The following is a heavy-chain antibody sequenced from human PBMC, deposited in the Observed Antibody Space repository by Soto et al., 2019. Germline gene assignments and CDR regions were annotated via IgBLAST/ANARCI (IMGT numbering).Heavy chain of an antibody. V-gene: IGHV4-4*07. D-gene: IGHD6-13*01. Sequence: PSETLSLTCTVSGGSISSYYWSWIRQPAGKGLEWIGRIYTSGSTNYNPSLKSRVTMSVDTSKNQFSLKLSSVTAADTAVYYCARDGVAGEGQQLKRYYYYGMDVWGQGTTVTVSS. CDR1: GGSISSYY. CDR3: ARDGVAGEGQQLKRYYYYGMDV. CDR2: IYTSGST. J-gene: IGHJ6*02.